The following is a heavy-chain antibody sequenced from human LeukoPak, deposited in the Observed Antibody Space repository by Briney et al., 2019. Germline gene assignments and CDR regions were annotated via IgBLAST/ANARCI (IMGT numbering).Heavy chain of an antibody. CDR1: GFTFSSYG. V-gene: IGHV3-30*18. D-gene: IGHD3-16*01. CDR3: AKAYYDYVQANIDY. CDR2: ISYDGSNK. Sequence: GGSLRLSCAASGFTFSSYGMHWVRQAPGKGLEWVAVISYDGSNKYYADSVKGRFTISRDNSKNTLYPQMNSLRAEDTAVYYCAKAYYDYVQANIDYWGQGTLVTVSS. J-gene: IGHJ4*02.